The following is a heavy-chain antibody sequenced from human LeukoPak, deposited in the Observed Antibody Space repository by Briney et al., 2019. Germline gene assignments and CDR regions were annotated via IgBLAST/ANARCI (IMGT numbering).Heavy chain of an antibody. CDR2: IWYDGSNK. Sequence: GRSLRLSCAASGFTFSSYGMHWVRQPPSRGLEWVAVIWYDGSNKFYADSVKGRFTISRDNSKNTLYLQMNSLRAEDTAVYYCARDRAAADLDYWGQGTLVTVSS. CDR1: GFTFSSYG. V-gene: IGHV3-33*01. J-gene: IGHJ4*02. CDR3: ARDRAAADLDY. D-gene: IGHD6-13*01.